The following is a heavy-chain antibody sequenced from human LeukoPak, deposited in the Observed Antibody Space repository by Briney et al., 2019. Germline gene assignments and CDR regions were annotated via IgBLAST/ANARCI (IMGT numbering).Heavy chain of an antibody. Sequence: SGRSLRLSCAASGFTFSTYGMHWVRHAPGKGLEGVALISYDGSDKYYADSVKGRFTISRDNSKNTLYLQMNSLRAEDTAVYYCARGSGSAAPDAFDIWGQGTMVTVSS. V-gene: IGHV3-30*03. D-gene: IGHD1-26*01. J-gene: IGHJ3*02. CDR3: ARGSGSAAPDAFDI. CDR2: ISYDGSDK. CDR1: GFTFSTYG.